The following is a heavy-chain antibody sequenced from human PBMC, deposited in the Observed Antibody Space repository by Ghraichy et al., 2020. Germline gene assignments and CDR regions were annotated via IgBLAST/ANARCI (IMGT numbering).Heavy chain of an antibody. Sequence: SLNISCSVSGTSVSTGGYFWNWLRQLPGKGLEWIGCVYYTGAAYYSPSLRSRVTISLDTSENHFSLRLTYVTAADTALYYCARGRFGSFSFDDWGQGTLITVSS. CDR2: VYYTGAA. J-gene: IGHJ4*02. CDR3: ARGRFGSFSFDD. V-gene: IGHV4-31*03. CDR1: GTSVSTGGYF. D-gene: IGHD3-3*01.